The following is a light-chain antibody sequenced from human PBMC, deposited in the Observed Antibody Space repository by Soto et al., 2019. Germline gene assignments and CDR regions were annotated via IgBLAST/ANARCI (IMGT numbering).Light chain of an antibody. Sequence: EIVLTQSPATLSLSPGERATLSCRASPSVANFVAWYQQKPGQAPRLLIYGAFNRATGIPARFSGSGSGTDFTLTISCLEPEDSAVYYCQQRNIWPPVTFGHGTRLEIK. CDR2: GAF. CDR1: PSVANF. J-gene: IGKJ5*01. CDR3: QQRNIWPPVT. V-gene: IGKV3-11*01.